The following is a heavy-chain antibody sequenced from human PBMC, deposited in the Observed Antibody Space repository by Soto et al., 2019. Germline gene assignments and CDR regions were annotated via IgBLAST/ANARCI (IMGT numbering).Heavy chain of an antibody. CDR3: ARDLWGYCGTDCYPLDV. Sequence: SETLSLTCSVSGGSFSPNYWSWIRQPPGRGLEWIGYMYNTGSTVYNPSFKSRVTISVDTSKNQFSLKLNSVTAADTAVYYCARDLWGYCGTDCYPLDVWGQGTTVTVSS. D-gene: IGHD2-21*02. CDR2: MYNTGST. J-gene: IGHJ6*02. V-gene: IGHV4-59*01. CDR1: GGSFSPNY.